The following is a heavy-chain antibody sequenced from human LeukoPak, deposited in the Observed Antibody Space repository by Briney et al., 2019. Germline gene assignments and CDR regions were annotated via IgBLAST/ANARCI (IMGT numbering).Heavy chain of an antibody. Sequence: GGSLRLSWAASGFTFSTYAMNWVRQPPGKGLEWVSRISDSGVNTYYADSVKGRFTISRDNSKNTVHLQMHSLRADDTAVYYCAKTPITGSYRFDAWGQGTLVTVSS. D-gene: IGHD1-26*01. CDR3: AKTPITGSYRFDA. CDR2: ISDSGVNT. V-gene: IGHV3-23*01. J-gene: IGHJ4*02. CDR1: GFTFSTYA.